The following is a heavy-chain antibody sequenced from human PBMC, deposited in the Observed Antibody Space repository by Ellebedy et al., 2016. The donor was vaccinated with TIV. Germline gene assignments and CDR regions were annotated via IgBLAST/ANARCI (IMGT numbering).Heavy chain of an antibody. Sequence: GSLRLSXTVSGGSISSYYWSWIWQPPGKGLEWIGYVYYSGNTDYNPSLRGRVTISVDTSKDQFSLRLSSVTASDTAVYYCARGYGGNNPFDHWGQGTLVTVSS. J-gene: IGHJ4*02. D-gene: IGHD4-23*01. CDR1: GGSISSYY. CDR2: VYYSGNT. CDR3: ARGYGGNNPFDH. V-gene: IGHV4-59*08.